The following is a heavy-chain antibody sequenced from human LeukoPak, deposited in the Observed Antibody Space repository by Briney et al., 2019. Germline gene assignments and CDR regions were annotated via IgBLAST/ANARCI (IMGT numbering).Heavy chain of an antibody. CDR2: IYYSGSA. Sequence: SETLSLTCTVSGGSISSYYWSWIRQPPGKGLEWIGYIYYSGSANYNPSLKSRVTISVDTSKNQFSLKLSSATAADTAVYYCARIRYGSGSYYPDYWGQGTLVTVSS. CDR3: ARIRYGSGSYYPDY. V-gene: IGHV4-59*01. J-gene: IGHJ4*02. D-gene: IGHD3-10*01. CDR1: GGSISSYY.